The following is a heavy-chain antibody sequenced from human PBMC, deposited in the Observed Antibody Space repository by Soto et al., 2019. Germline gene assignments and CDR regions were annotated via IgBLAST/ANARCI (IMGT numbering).Heavy chain of an antibody. CDR2: IYFRGNT. Sequence: QLQLQESGPGLVKPSETLSLTCSVSGDSINSDKYYWGWIRQPPGKGLEGIGSIYFRGNTYYNPSLQTRVTISLDKSKCQFSLKLNSVTAADSAVYFCARLEGLATISYHFDFWGQGALVTVSS. CDR1: GDSINSDKYY. V-gene: IGHV4-39*01. J-gene: IGHJ4*02. CDR3: ARLEGLATISYHFDF. D-gene: IGHD3-9*01.